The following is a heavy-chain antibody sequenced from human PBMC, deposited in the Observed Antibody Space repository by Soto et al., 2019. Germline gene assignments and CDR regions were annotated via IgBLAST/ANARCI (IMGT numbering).Heavy chain of an antibody. J-gene: IGHJ6*02. CDR3: ARDASYYSLWSGYYPSRNGMDV. CDR1: GFTFSSFG. V-gene: IGHV3-33*01. D-gene: IGHD3-3*01. CDR2: IWYDGSKK. Sequence: QVQVVESGGGVVQPGRSLRLSCAASGFTFSSFGMHWVRQAPGKGLEWVSLIWYDGSKKSYGDSVKGRFTISRDNSRNTVYVQMKSLRADDTAVYYCARDASYYSLWSGYYPSRNGMDVWCQGTTVTVSS.